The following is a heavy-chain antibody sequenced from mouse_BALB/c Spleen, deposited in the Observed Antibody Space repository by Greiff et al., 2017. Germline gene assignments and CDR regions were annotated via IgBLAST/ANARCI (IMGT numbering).Heavy chain of an antibody. CDR1: GFTFSSYA. D-gene: IGHD2-14*01. Sequence: EVKLVESGGGLVKPGGSLKLSCAASGFTFSSYAMSWVRQTPEKRLEWVASISSGGSTYYPDSVKGRFTISRDNARNILYLQMSSLRSEDTAMYYCARVYRYDDWYFDVWGAGTTVTVSS. J-gene: IGHJ1*01. V-gene: IGHV5-6-5*01. CDR3: ARVYRYDDWYFDV. CDR2: ISSGGST.